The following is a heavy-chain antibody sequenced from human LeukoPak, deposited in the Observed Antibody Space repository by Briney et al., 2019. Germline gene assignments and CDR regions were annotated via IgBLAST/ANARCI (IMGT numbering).Heavy chain of an antibody. CDR3: ARGTIVAGVRY. Sequence: GGSLRLSCAASGFSLSSYGMNWVRQAPGKGLEGVSYFSSSTTIIYYADSVKGRFTISRDNAKNSLYLQMNSLRADDTAVYYCARGTIVAGVRYWGQGTLVTVSS. CDR2: FSSSTTII. V-gene: IGHV3-48*04. J-gene: IGHJ4*02. D-gene: IGHD3-22*01. CDR1: GFSLSSYG.